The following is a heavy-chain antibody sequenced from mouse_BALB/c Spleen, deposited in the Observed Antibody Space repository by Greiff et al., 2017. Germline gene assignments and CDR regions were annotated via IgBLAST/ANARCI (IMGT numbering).Heavy chain of an antibody. D-gene: IGHD2-3*01. Sequence: QVQLKESGPGLVAPSQSLSITCTASGFSLTSYGVHWVRQPPGKGLEWLGVIWAGGSTNYNSALMSRLSISKDNSKSQVFLNMNSLQTDDTAVYYCARAYDSYGGFAYWGQGTLVTVSA. CDR1: GFSLTSYG. CDR3: ARAYDSYGGFAY. V-gene: IGHV2-9*02. J-gene: IGHJ3*01. CDR2: IWAGGST.